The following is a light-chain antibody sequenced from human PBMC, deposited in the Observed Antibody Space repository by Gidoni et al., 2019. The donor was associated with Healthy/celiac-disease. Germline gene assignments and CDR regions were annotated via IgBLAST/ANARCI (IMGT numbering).Light chain of an antibody. CDR3: QQFNSYRGT. Sequence: ASQLTQSPSSLSASVGDRVTITCRASQGISSALAWYQQKPGKAPKLLIYDASSLESGVPSRFSGSGSGTDFTLTISSLQPEDFATYYCQQFNSYRGTFXGXTKVEIK. CDR1: QGISSA. J-gene: IGKJ4*01. CDR2: DAS. V-gene: IGKV1-13*02.